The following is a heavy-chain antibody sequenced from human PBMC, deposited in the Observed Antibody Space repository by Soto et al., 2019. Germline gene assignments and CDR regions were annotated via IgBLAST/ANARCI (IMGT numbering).Heavy chain of an antibody. D-gene: IGHD6-19*01. CDR3: ARARPVYSSGWYGAFDI. Sequence: ASVKVSCKTSGYSLTAYAMHWVRQAPGHSLEWMGWINPNSGGTNYAQKFQGWVTMTRDTSISTAYMELSRLRSDDTAVYYCARARPVYSSGWYGAFDIWGQGTMVTVSS. V-gene: IGHV1-2*04. J-gene: IGHJ3*02. CDR2: INPNSGGT. CDR1: GYSLTAYA.